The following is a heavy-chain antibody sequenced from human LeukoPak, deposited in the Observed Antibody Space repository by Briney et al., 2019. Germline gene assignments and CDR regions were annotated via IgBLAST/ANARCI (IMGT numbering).Heavy chain of an antibody. CDR2: IHPEGNEK. CDR1: GFTSSDFW. Sequence: GGSLRLSCAVSGFTSSDFWMSWVRQAPGRGLEWVANIHPEGNEKYHVESVKGRFTTSRDNAKNSLFLQMNGLRVEDTAVYYCARGDAFSGDHWGQGTLVTVSS. V-gene: IGHV3-7*04. J-gene: IGHJ4*02. CDR3: ARGDAFSGDH.